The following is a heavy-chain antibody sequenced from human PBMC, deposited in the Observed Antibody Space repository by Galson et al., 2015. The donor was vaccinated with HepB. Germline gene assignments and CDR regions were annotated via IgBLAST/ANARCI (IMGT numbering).Heavy chain of an antibody. J-gene: IGHJ6*02. D-gene: IGHD3-10*01. CDR1: GYTFTSYG. Sequence: SVKVSCKASGYTFTSYGISWVRQAPGQGLEWMGWTSAYNGNTNYAQKLQGRVTMTTDTSTSTAYMELRSLRSDDTAVYYCARVWGYYYGSGSNYYYYGMDVWGQGTTVTVSS. CDR2: TSAYNGNT. CDR3: ARVWGYYYGSGSNYYYYGMDV. V-gene: IGHV1-18*01.